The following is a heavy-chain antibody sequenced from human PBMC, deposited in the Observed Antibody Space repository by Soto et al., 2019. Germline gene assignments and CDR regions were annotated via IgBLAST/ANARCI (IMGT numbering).Heavy chain of an antibody. J-gene: IGHJ3*02. D-gene: IGHD2-2*01. Sequence: SETLCLTCAVSGGSISSSNWWSWVRQPPGKGLEWIGEIYHSGSTNYNPSLKSRVTISVDKSKNQFSLKLSSVTAADTAVYYCARVLGYCISTSCPEGAFDIWGQGTMVT. CDR1: GGSISSSNW. V-gene: IGHV4-4*02. CDR2: IYHSGST. CDR3: ARVLGYCISTSCPEGAFDI.